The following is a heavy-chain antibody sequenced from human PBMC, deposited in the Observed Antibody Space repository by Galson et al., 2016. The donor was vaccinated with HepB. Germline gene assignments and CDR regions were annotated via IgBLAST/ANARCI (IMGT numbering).Heavy chain of an antibody. V-gene: IGHV1-18*04. CDR1: GYTFTSYG. CDR2: ISAYNGNT. J-gene: IGHJ4*02. Sequence: SVKVSCKASGYTFTSYGISWVRQAPGQGLEWMGWISAYNGNTIYAQKLQGRVTMTTDTYTSTAYMELRSLGSDDTAVYYCARDGRSYYDSSGYWSETYYFDYWGQGTLVTVSS. CDR3: ARDGRSYYDSSGYWSETYYFDY. D-gene: IGHD3-22*01.